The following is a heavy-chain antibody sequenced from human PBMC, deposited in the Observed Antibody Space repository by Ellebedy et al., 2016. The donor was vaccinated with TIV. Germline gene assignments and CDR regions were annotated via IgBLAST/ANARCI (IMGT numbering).Heavy chain of an antibody. CDR3: ARTPGDFDSSGYYYVWQYHFDF. J-gene: IGHJ4*02. CDR2: IWYDGSIK. D-gene: IGHD3-22*01. CDR1: GLTFSRSG. V-gene: IGHV3-33*01. Sequence: PGGSLRLSCAASGLTFSRSGMHWVRQAPGKGLEWVAVIWYDGSIKYYLDSVKGRFTISRDNSKNTLDLQMNSLSAEDTAVYYCARTPGDFDSSGYYYVWQYHFDFWGQGTLVTVSS.